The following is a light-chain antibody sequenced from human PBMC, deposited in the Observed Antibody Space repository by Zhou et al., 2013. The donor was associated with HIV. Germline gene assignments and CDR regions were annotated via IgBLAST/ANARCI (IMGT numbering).Light chain of an antibody. CDR2: GAS. J-gene: IGKJ3*01. CDR3: QHYYSYPFT. V-gene: IGKV3D-15*01. CDR1: QSVSSN. Sequence: EIVMTQSPATLSVSPGERATLSCRASQSVSSNLAWYQQKPGQAPRLLIYGASSRATGIPDRFSGSGSGTDFTLTISRLEPEDFATYYCQHYYSYPFTFGPGTKVDIK.